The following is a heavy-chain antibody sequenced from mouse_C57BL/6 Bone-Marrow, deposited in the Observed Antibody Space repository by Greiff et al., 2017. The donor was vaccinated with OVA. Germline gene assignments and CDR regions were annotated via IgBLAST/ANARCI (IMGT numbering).Heavy chain of an antibody. D-gene: IGHD3-1*01. CDR1: GYTFTGYW. CDR2: ILPGSGST. Sequence: QVQLQQPGAELVKPGASVKLSCKATGYTFTGYWIEWVKQRPGHGLEWIGEILPGSGSTNYNEKFKGKATLTADKSSSTAYMELRSLTSEDSAVYFCARSGSNWYFDVWGTGTTVTVSS. J-gene: IGHJ1*03. V-gene: IGHV1-9*01. CDR3: ARSGSNWYFDV.